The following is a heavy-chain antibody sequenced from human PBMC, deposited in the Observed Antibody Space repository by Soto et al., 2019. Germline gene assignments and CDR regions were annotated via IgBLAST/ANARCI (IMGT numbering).Heavy chain of an antibody. CDR1: GYTFSDYG. V-gene: IGHV1-18*01. CDR2: ISSKNGNT. J-gene: IGHJ4*02. Sequence: QVQLVQSGADVKKPGASVKVSCKASGYTFSDYGVSWVRQAPGQGLEWMGWISSKNGNTNFAQKFRGRVTMTTDPSTRTFYMELRSLRPDDTAVYYCAREPPETPPDYWGQGTLVTVSS. CDR3: AREPPETPPDY.